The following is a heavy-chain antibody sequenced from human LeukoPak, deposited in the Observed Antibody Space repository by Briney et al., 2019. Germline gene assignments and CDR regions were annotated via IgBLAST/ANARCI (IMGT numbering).Heavy chain of an antibody. D-gene: IGHD2-2*01. CDR1: GGTFSSYA. CDR2: IIPIFGTA. J-gene: IGHJ4*02. V-gene: IGHV1-69*05. CDR3: ARGSTNDY. Sequence: SVKVSCKASGGTFSSYAISWVRQAPGQGLEWMGGIIPIFGTANYAQKLQGRVTMTTDTSTSTAYMELRSLRSDDTAVYYCARGSTNDYWGQGTLVTVSS.